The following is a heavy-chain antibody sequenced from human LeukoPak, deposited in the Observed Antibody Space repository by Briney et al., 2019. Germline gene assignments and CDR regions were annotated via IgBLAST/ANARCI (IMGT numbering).Heavy chain of an antibody. CDR1: GYTFTSYG. V-gene: IGHV1-8*01. CDR3: ARDREGYCTNGVCYYRFDY. J-gene: IGHJ4*02. D-gene: IGHD2-8*01. Sequence: ASVKVSCKASGYTFTSYGINWVRQATGQGLEWMGWMNPNSGNTGYAQKVQGRVTMTRNTSISTAYMELSSLRSDDTAVYYCARDREGYCTNGVCYYRFDYWGQGTLVTVSS. CDR2: MNPNSGNT.